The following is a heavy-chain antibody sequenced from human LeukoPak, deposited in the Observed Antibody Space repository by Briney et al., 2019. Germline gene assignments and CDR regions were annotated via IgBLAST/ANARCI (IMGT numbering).Heavy chain of an antibody. Sequence: SETLSLTCSVSGDSVTSFYWSWIRQAPGKGLECIGFIYINGDTSYNPSLKGRATLSLDTSRNQFSLRLTSVTAADTAVYYCAKTARTFPSWGPGILVTVSS. D-gene: IGHD1-7*01. CDR2: IYINGDT. J-gene: IGHJ5*02. CDR3: AKTARTFPS. CDR1: GDSVTSFY. V-gene: IGHV4-4*09.